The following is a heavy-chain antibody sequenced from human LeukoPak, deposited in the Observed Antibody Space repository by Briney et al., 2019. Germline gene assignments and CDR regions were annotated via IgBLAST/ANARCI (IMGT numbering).Heavy chain of an antibody. CDR2: IIPIFGTA. J-gene: IGHJ6*02. CDR3: ASAVVGATDYYYYGMDV. Sequence: SVKVSCKASGGTFSSNAISWVRQAPGQGLEWMGGIIPIFGTANYAQKFQGRVTITADESTSTAYMELSSLRSEDTAVYYCASAVVGATDYYYYGMDVWGQGTTVTVSS. V-gene: IGHV1-69*01. D-gene: IGHD1-26*01. CDR1: GGTFSSNA.